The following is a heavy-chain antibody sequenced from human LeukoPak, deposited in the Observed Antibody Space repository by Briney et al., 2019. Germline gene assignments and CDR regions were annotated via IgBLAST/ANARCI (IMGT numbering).Heavy chain of an antibody. CDR3: ARSSIIAAAGPYYFDY. D-gene: IGHD6-13*01. CDR2: IIPIFGTA. J-gene: IGHJ4*02. CDR1: GGTFSSYA. Sequence: SVKVSCKASGGTFSSYAISWVRQAPGQGLEWMGGIIPIFGTANYAQKFQGRVTITADKSTTTAYMELSSLRSEDTAVYYCARSSIIAAAGPYYFDYWGQGTLVAVSS. V-gene: IGHV1-69*06.